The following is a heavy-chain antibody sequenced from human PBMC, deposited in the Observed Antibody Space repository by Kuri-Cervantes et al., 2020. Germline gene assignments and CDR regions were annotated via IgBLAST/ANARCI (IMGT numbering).Heavy chain of an antibody. CDR3: AREAGERGYSRTWYYFEH. D-gene: IGHD6-13*01. J-gene: IGHJ1*01. CDR1: GYTFTGYY. Sequence: ASVKVSCKASGYTFTGYYMHWVRQAPGQGLEWMGWINPNSGGTNYAQKFQGRVTMTRDTSISTAYMELSRLRSDDTAVYYCAREAGERGYSRTWYYFEHWGQGTLVTVSS. CDR2: INPNSGGT. V-gene: IGHV1-2*02.